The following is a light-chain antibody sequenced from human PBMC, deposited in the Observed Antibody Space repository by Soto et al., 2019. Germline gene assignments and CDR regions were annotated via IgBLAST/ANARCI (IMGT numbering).Light chain of an antibody. CDR2: GAS. CDR1: ETVRTF. V-gene: IGKV3-11*01. CDR3: QQHSHWPPWR. Sequence: EVVLTQSPATLSLSPGERATLSCRASETVRTFVDWYQQKPGQASRLLMFGASNRATGIPARFSGSGSGTDFTRTISNLEPVDLAVYYCQQHSHWPPWRFGQGNRVEIQ. J-gene: IGKJ1*01.